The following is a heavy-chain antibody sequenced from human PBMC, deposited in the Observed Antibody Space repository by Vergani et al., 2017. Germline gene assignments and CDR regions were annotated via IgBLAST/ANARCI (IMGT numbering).Heavy chain of an antibody. J-gene: IGHJ6*02. CDR1: GYSFTSYW. Sequence: EVQLVQSGAEVKKPGESLKISCKGSGYSFTSYWIGWVRQMPGKGLEWMGIIYPGDSDTRYSPSFQGQVTISADKSISTAYLQWSSLKASDTAMYYCARDLEVWSTHYYYGMDVWGQGTTVTVSS. D-gene: IGHD2-8*02. CDR3: ARDLEVWSTHYYYGMDV. V-gene: IGHV5-51*01. CDR2: IYPGDSDT.